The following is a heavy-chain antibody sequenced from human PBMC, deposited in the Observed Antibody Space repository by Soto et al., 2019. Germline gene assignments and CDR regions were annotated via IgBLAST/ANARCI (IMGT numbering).Heavy chain of an antibody. CDR3: AKDQYSNHRYYYYYGMDV. CDR2: ISGSGGST. Sequence: GGSLRLSCAASGLTFSSYAMSWVRQAPGKGLEWVSAISGSGGSTYYADSVKGRFTISRDNSKNTLYLQMNSLRAEDTAVYYCAKDQYSNHRYYYYYGMDVWGQGTTVTVSS. D-gene: IGHD4-4*01. J-gene: IGHJ6*02. CDR1: GLTFSSYA. V-gene: IGHV3-23*01.